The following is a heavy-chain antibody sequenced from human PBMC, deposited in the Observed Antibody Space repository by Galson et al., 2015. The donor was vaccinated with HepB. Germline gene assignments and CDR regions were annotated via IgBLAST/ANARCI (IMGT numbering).Heavy chain of an antibody. Sequence: SLRLSCAASGFSFSDYYMSWIRQSPGKGLGLISYVSGSGFIVQYADSVKGRFTISRDNGKNSFYLQMNSLRAEDTAVYYCARPAGSKWPYHYYYMDVWGKGTTVIVSS. CDR2: VSGSGFIV. J-gene: IGHJ6*03. D-gene: IGHD5-12*01. CDR3: ARPAGSKWPYHYYYMDV. V-gene: IGHV3-11*01. CDR1: GFSFSDYY.